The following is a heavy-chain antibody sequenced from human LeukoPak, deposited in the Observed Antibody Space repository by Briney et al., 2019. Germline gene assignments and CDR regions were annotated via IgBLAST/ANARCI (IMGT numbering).Heavy chain of an antibody. D-gene: IGHD4-11*01. CDR3: AREEGIHYSNYKPGAGYYFDY. CDR1: GGSISSGSYY. J-gene: IGHJ4*02. V-gene: IGHV4-61*02. Sequence: PSQTLSLTCTVSGGSISSGSYYWSWIRQPAGKGLEWIGRIYTSGSTNYNPSLKSRVTISVDTSKNQFSLKLSSVTAADTAVYYCAREEGIHYSNYKPGAGYYFDYWGQGTLVTVSS. CDR2: IYTSGST.